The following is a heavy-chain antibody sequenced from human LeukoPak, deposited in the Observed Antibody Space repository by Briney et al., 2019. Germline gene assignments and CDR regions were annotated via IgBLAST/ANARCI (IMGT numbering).Heavy chain of an antibody. CDR2: ISSSSSTI. CDR3: ARGAWRGYDFWSGQIDY. Sequence: GGSLRLSCAASGFTFSSYSMNWVRQAPGKGLEWVSYISSSSSTIYYADSVKGRFTISRDNAKNSLYLQMNSLRAEDTAVYYCARGAWRGYDFWSGQIDYWGQGTLATVSS. CDR1: GFTFSSYS. V-gene: IGHV3-48*01. J-gene: IGHJ4*02. D-gene: IGHD3-3*01.